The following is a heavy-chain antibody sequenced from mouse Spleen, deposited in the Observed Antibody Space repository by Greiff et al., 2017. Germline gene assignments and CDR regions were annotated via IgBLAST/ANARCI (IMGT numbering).Heavy chain of an antibody. CDR3: ASRGAMDY. Sequence: DVKLVESGGDLVKPGGSLKLSCAASGFTFSSYGMSWVRQTPDKRLEWVATISSGGSYTYYPDSVKGRFTISRDNAKNTLYLQMSSLKSEDTAMYYCASRGAMDYWGQGTSVTVSS. CDR2: ISSGGSYT. CDR1: GFTFSSYG. J-gene: IGHJ4*01. V-gene: IGHV5-6*02.